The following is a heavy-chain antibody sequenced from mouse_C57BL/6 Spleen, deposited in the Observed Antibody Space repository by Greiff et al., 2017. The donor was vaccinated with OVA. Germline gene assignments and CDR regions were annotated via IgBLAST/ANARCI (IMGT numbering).Heavy chain of an antibody. CDR2: INPNNGGT. J-gene: IGHJ3*01. V-gene: IGHV1-26*01. CDR1: GYTFTDYY. D-gene: IGHD3-2*02. CDR3: ARREQLRLRAWFAY. Sequence: VQLQQSGPELVKPGASVKISCKASGYTFTDYYMNWVKQSHGKSLEWIGDINPNNGGTSYNQKFKGKATLTVDKSSSTAYMELRSLTSEDSAVYYCARREQLRLRAWFAYWGQGTLVTVSA.